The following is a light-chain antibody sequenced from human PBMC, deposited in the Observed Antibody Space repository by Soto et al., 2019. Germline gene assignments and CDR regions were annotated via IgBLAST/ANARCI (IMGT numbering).Light chain of an antibody. Sequence: DIQMTQSPSTLSASVGDRVTITCRASLSITTWLAWYQQKPGKAPKVLIYDASTLSSGVPSRFSGSGSGTEFTLTISRLQPDDFATYFCQQYNNYPRTFGQGTKVDIK. CDR3: QQYNNYPRT. V-gene: IGKV1-5*01. J-gene: IGKJ1*01. CDR1: LSITTW. CDR2: DAS.